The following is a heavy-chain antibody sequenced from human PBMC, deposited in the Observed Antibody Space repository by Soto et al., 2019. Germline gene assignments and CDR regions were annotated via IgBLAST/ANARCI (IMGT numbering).Heavy chain of an antibody. V-gene: IGHV3-30*03. CDR2: ISYDGSNK. CDR1: GFSFTNYA. J-gene: IGHJ4*03. Sequence: WGSRRLSCAVSGFSFTNYAMHWVRQAPGKGLEWVAVISYDGSNKFYADSVKGRFTISRGSSKNTLDLQMTRLRPEDTAVYYCARDQRDCSGGGCDPQQKYFFAMEDWGQGTPVTVSA. D-gene: IGHD2-15*01. CDR3: ARDQRDCSGGGCDPQQKYFFAMED.